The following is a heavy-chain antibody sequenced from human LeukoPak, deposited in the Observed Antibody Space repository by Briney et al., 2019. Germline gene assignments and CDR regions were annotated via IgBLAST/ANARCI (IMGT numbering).Heavy chain of an antibody. D-gene: IGHD4-17*01. Sequence: SETLSLTCTVSGGSISSSSYYWGWIRQPPGKGLEWIGRIYTSGSTNYNPSLKSRVTISVDTSKNQFSLKLSSVTAADTAVYYCARYGDYKPLDYFDYWGQGTLVTVSS. CDR3: ARYGDYKPLDYFDY. CDR1: GGSISSSSYY. CDR2: IYTSGST. J-gene: IGHJ4*02. V-gene: IGHV4-39*07.